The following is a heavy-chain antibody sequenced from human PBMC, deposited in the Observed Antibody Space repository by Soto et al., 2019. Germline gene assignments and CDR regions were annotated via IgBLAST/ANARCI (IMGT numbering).Heavy chain of an antibody. V-gene: IGHV2-5*02. CDR1: GFSLSTSGVG. CDR2: IYWDDDK. CDR3: AHTGKKDIVLVPAAIATPPRPNWFDP. J-gene: IGHJ5*02. D-gene: IGHD2-2*01. Sequence: SGPTLVNPTQTLTLTCTFSGFSLSTSGVGVGWIRQPPGKALEWLALIYWDDDKRYSPSLKSRLTITKDTSKNQVVLTMTNMDPVDTATYYCAHTGKKDIVLVPAAIATPPRPNWFDPWGQGTLVTVSS.